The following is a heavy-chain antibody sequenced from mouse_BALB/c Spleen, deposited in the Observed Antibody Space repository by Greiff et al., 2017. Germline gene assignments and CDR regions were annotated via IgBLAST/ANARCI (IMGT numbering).Heavy chain of an antibody. CDR3: TRKDYDYDGFAD. CDR2: INPSNGGT. V-gene: IGHV1S81*02. J-gene: IGHJ3*01. CDR1: GYTFTSYY. D-gene: IGHD2-4*01. Sequence: QVQLQQSGAELVKPGASVKLSCKASGYTFTSYYMYWVKQRPGQGLEWIGEINPSNGGTNFNEKFKSKATLTVDKSSSTAYMQLSSLTSEDSAVYYCTRKDYDYDGFADWGQGTLVTVSA.